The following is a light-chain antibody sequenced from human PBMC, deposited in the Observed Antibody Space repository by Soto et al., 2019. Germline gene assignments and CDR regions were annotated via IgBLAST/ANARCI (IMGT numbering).Light chain of an antibody. CDR1: SSDVGSCKY. V-gene: IGLV2-8*01. CDR2: EVI. Sequence: QSALTQPPSASGSPGQSVTISCTGTSSDVGSCKYVSWYQQHPGKAPKLMIYEVIKRPSGVPDRFSGSKSGNTASLTVSGLEAEDEDEYYCSSYADSNNLELVFGGGTKLTVL. CDR3: SSYADSNNLELV. J-gene: IGLJ2*01.